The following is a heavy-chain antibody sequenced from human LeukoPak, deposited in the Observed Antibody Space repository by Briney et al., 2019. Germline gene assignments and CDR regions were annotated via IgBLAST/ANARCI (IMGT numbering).Heavy chain of an antibody. V-gene: IGHV3-66*01. CDR3: TRRGAASDAFDI. Sequence: GGSLRLSCAASEFSVGSNYMTWVRQAPGKGLEWVSLIYSGGSTYYADSVKGRFTISRDNSKNTLYLQMNTLRAEDTAVYYCTRRGAASDAFDIWGQGTMVTVSS. CDR2: IYSGGST. CDR1: EFSVGSNY. J-gene: IGHJ3*02. D-gene: IGHD3-16*01.